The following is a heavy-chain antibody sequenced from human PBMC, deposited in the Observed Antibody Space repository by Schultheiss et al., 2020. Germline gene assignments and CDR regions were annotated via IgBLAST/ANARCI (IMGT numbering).Heavy chain of an antibody. CDR2: INPNSGGT. Sequence: ASVKVSCRTSGDTFTGYYMHWVRQAPGQGLEWLGRINPNSGGTKYAQKFQGRVTMTRDTSISTAYMELRRLRSDDTAVYYCARVRRYCTSTSCPWSGLLYWGQGTLVTVSS. J-gene: IGHJ4*02. CDR1: GDTFTGYY. V-gene: IGHV1-2*06. D-gene: IGHD2-2*01. CDR3: ARVRRYCTSTSCPWSGLLY.